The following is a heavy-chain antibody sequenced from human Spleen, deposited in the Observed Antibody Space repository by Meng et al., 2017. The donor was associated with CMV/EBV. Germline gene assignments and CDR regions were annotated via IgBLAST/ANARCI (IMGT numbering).Heavy chain of an antibody. CDR2: IHHGGDT. V-gene: IGHV4-4*01. CDR1: GDSVSITNW. D-gene: IGHD4/OR15-4a*01. J-gene: IGHJ5*02. CDR3: ARVVPTNILAPSPFDP. Sequence: GSLRLSCAVSGDSVSITNWWTWVRQPPGKGLEWIGEIHHGGDTNYNPSLKSRVTISVDKSNNHFSLRLSSVTAADTAIYFCARVVPTNILAPSPFDPWGQGTLVTVSS.